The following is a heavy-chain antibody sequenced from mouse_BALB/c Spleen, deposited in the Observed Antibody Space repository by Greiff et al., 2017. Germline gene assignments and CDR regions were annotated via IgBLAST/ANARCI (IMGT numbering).Heavy chain of an antibody. Sequence: QVQLQQSGAELVRPGVSVKISCKGSGYTFTDYAMHWVKQSHAKSLEWIGVISTYYGDASYNQKFKGKATMTVDKSSSTAYMELARLTSEDSAIYYCARGGNYGAMDYWGQGTSVTVSS. D-gene: IGHD2-1*01. J-gene: IGHJ4*01. V-gene: IGHV1S137*01. CDR1: GYTFTDYA. CDR2: ISTYYGDA. CDR3: ARGGNYGAMDY.